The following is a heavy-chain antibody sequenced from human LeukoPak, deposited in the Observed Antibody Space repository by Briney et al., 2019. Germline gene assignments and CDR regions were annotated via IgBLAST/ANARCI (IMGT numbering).Heavy chain of an antibody. D-gene: IGHD6-19*01. CDR2: FRRSSSYI. Sequence: PGGSLILYCDADGFLISSYCLNWVQQARGMGLDSASSFRRSSSYIFYGDSVKGRFTISRDNAKNSLFLQMNSLRAEDTAVYYCARVEGIAVAGRYYFDYWGQGTVVTVSS. CDR1: GFLISSYC. CDR3: ARVEGIAVAGRYYFDY. V-gene: IGHV3-21*01. J-gene: IGHJ4*02.